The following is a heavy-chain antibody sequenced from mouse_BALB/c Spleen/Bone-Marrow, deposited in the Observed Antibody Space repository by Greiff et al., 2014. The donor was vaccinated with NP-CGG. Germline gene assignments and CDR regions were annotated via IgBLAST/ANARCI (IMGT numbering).Heavy chain of an antibody. CDR3: TRSYYSNYFDV. CDR2: INPSNGGT. D-gene: IGHD2-5*01. J-gene: IGHJ1*01. CDR1: GYTFTSYY. V-gene: IGHV1S81*02. Sequence: VQLVESGAELVKPGASVKLSCKASGYTFTSYYMYWVKQRPGQGLEWIGEINPSNGGTNFNEKFKSKATLTVDKSSSTAYMQLSSLTSEDSAVYYCTRSYYSNYFDVWGAGTTVTVSS.